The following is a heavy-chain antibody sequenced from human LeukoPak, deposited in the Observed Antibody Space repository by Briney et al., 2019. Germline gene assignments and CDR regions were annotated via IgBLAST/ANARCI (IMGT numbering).Heavy chain of an antibody. Sequence: GGSLRLSCAASGLTFRNYGMPWVRQAPGKGLEWVAIIWYDGSNKYYADSVKGRFTISRDNSKNTLYLLMNSLRAEDTAVYYCATVRGSYSSYYSDYWGQGTLVTVSS. CDR3: ATVRGSYSSYYSDY. V-gene: IGHV3-33*01. J-gene: IGHJ4*02. CDR1: GLTFRNYG. CDR2: IWYDGSNK. D-gene: IGHD3-10*01.